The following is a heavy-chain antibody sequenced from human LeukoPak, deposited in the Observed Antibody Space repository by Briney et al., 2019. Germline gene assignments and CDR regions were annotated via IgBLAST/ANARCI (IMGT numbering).Heavy chain of an antibody. J-gene: IGHJ4*02. CDR3: AAVVPAVMGYFDY. CDR2: IIPIFGTA. D-gene: IGHD2-2*01. V-gene: IGHV1-69*13. CDR1: GGTFSSYA. Sequence: ASVKVSCKASGGTFSSYAISWVRQAPGQGLEWMGGIIPIFGTANYAQKFQGRVTITAGESTSTAYMELSSLRSEDTAVYYCAAVVPAVMGYFDYWGQGTLVTVSS.